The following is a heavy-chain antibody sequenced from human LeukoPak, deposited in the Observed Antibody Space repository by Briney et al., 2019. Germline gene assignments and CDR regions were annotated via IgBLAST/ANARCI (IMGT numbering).Heavy chain of an antibody. V-gene: IGHV4-4*02. CDR2: VSQTGTT. CDR3: ASHMAVPGTRGFDD. CDR1: DDSIYTNKW. Sequence: SGTLSLTCAVFDDSIYTNKWWSWVRQPPGKGLEWIGEVSQTGTTYYDPSLTGRITISVDRSRNQFSLTLRSATAADTCVYYCASHMAVPGTRGFDDWGQGIPVTVSS. J-gene: IGHJ4*02. D-gene: IGHD6-19*01.